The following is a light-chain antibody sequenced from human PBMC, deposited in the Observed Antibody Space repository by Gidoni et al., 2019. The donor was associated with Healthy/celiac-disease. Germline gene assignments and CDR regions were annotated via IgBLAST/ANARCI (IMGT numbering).Light chain of an antibody. CDR1: QSISSY. V-gene: IGKV1-39*01. CDR3: QQSYSTPRT. Sequence: GDRVTITCRASQSISSYLNWYQQKPGKAPKLLIYAASSLQSGVPSRFSGSGSGTDFTLTISSLHPEDFATYYCQQSYSTPRTFGQGTKVEIK. CDR2: AAS. J-gene: IGKJ1*01.